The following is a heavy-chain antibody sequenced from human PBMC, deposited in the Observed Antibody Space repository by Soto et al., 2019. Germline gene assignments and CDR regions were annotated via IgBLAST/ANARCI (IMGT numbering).Heavy chain of an antibody. V-gene: IGHV3-64*01. CDR3: AREISNCSGGRCHAFDF. CDR2: ISSNGGST. D-gene: IGHD2-15*01. Sequence: GGSLRLSCAASGFTFSSYAMHWVRQAPGKGLEYVSAISSNGGSTYYANSVKGRFTISRDNSKNTLYLQMGSLRAEDMAVYYCAREISNCSGGRCHAFDFPAQGTFVPGSS. CDR1: GFTFSSYA. J-gene: IGHJ3*01.